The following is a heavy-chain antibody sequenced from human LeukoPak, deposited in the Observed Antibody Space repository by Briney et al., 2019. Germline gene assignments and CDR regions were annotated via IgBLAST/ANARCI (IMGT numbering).Heavy chain of an antibody. CDR2: ISPYNDNT. D-gene: IGHD2-2*01. V-gene: IGHV1-18*01. CDR3: ARALGYQLLSWWFDP. J-gene: IGHJ5*02. CDR1: GYTFTSSV. Sequence: ASVKVSCKSSGYTFTSSVISWVRQAPGQGLEWMGWISPYNDNTNYAQKLQGRVTMTTDTSTSTAYMELRSLRSDDTAVYYCARALGYQLLSWWFDPWGQGTLVTVSS.